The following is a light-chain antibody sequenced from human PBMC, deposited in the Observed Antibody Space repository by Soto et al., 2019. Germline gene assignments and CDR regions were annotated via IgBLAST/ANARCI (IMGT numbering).Light chain of an antibody. Sequence: VLTQPPSASGTPGQRVTISCSGSSSNIGSNYVYWYQQLPGTAPKLLIYRNNQRPSGVPDRFSGSKSGTSAPLAISGLRSEDEADYYCAAWDDSLSGYVFGTGTKVTVL. CDR3: AAWDDSLSGYV. J-gene: IGLJ1*01. CDR1: SSNIGSNY. CDR2: RNN. V-gene: IGLV1-47*01.